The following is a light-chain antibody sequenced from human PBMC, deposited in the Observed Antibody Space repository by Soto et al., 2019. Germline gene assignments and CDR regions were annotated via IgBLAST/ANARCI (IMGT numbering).Light chain of an antibody. J-gene: IGKJ5*01. CDR1: QSVSSY. Sequence: EIVLTQSPATLSLSPGERATLSCRASQSVSSYLAWYQQHPGQPPRLLIYGISTRATGIPARFSGSGSGTEFTLTINSLQSEDSAVYYCQQHNQWPITFGQGTRLEIK. CDR3: QQHNQWPIT. CDR2: GIS. V-gene: IGKV3-15*01.